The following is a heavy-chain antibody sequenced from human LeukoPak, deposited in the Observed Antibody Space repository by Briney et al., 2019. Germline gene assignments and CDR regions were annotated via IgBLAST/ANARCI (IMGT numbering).Heavy chain of an antibody. CDR3: ARDRRSGGSCYLDY. CDR1: GFTFSSYA. D-gene: IGHD2-15*01. V-gene: IGHV3-23*01. CDR2: ISGSGGST. J-gene: IGHJ4*02. Sequence: GGSLRLSCAASGFTFSSYAMSWVRQAPGKGLEWVSAISGSGGSTYYADSVKGRFTISRDNSKNTLYLQMNSLRAEDTAVYYCARDRRSGGSCYLDYWGQGTLVTVSS.